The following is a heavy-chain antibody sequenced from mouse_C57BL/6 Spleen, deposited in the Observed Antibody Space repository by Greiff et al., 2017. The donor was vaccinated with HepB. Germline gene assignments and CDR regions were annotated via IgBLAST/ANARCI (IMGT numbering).Heavy chain of an antibody. CDR3: TLCWYWYFDV. CDR1: GFTFSNYW. CDR2: IRLKSDNYAT. D-gene: IGHD1-1*02. V-gene: IGHV6-3*01. Sequence: EVQGVESGGGLVQPGGSMKLSCVASGFTFSNYWMNWVRQSPEKGLEWVAQIRLKSDNYATHYAESVKGRFTISRDDSKSSVYLQMNNLRAEDTGIYYCTLCWYWYFDVWGTGTTVTVSS. J-gene: IGHJ1*03.